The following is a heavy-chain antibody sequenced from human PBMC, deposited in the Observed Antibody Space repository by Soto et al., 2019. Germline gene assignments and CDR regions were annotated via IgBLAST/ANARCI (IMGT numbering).Heavy chain of an antibody. CDR1: GFTFSSYA. V-gene: IGHV3-23*01. Sequence: ESLRLSCAASGFTFSSYAMSWVRQAPGKGLEWVSAISGSGGSTYYADSVKGRFTISRDNSKNTLYLQMNSLRAEDTAVYYCAKDSHVGPWEAAGTLWGQGTLVTVSS. CDR3: AKDSHVGPWEAAGTL. J-gene: IGHJ4*02. CDR2: ISGSGGST. D-gene: IGHD6-13*01.